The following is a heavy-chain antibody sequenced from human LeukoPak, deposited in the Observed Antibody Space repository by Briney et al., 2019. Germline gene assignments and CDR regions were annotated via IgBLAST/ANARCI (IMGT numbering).Heavy chain of an antibody. Sequence: GGSLRLSCAASGFTFSSYSMNWVRQAPGKGLEWVSSISSSSSYIYYADSVKGRFTISRDNAKNSLYLQMNSLRAEDTAVYYCARGGPVPPPNWFDPWGQGTLVTVSS. J-gene: IGHJ5*02. CDR2: ISSSSSYI. D-gene: IGHD2-15*01. V-gene: IGHV3-21*01. CDR3: ARGGPVPPPNWFDP. CDR1: GFTFSSYS.